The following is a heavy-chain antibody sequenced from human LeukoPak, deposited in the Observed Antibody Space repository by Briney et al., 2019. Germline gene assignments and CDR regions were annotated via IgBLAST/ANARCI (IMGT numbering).Heavy chain of an antibody. V-gene: IGHV3-11*01. Sequence: PGGSLRLSCAASGFTFSDYYMSWIRQAPGKGLEWVSYISSSGSTIYYADSVKGRFTISRDNAKNSLYLQMNSLRAEDTAVYYCARRRMTLYYYYGMDVWGQGTTVTVSS. J-gene: IGHJ6*02. CDR1: GFTFSDYY. CDR2: ISSSGSTI. CDR3: ARRRMTLYYYYGMDV.